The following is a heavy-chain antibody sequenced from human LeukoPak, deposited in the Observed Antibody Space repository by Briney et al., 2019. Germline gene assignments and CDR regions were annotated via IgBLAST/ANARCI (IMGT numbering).Heavy chain of an antibody. J-gene: IGHJ5*02. V-gene: IGHV3-7*03. CDR2: IKQDGSEK. CDR3: TRDTGLVVTGT. Sequence: GGSLRLSCAASGFTFSSYWMSWVRQAPGKGLEWVANIKQDGSEKYYVDSVKGRFTISRDNAKNSLYLQMNSLRVEDTAVYYCTRDTGLVVTGTWGQGTLVTVSS. CDR1: GFTFSSYW. D-gene: IGHD3-22*01.